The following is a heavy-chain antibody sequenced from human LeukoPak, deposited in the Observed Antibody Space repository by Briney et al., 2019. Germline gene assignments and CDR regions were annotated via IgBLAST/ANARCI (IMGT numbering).Heavy chain of an antibody. D-gene: IGHD6-13*01. V-gene: IGHV3-48*02. CDR2: ISSGSSTI. Sequence: RSGGSLRLSCAAAGFTFRTYSMKWVGQAPGKRLEWFSYISSGSSTIHYADSVKGRFTISRDNAKKSLYLQMNSLRDEDTAVYYCARDYGYSSSFDYWGQGTLVTVSS. J-gene: IGHJ4*02. CDR1: GFTFRTYS. CDR3: ARDYGYSSSFDY.